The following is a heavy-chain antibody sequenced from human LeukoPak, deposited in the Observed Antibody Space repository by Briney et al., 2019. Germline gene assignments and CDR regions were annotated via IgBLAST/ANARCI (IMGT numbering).Heavy chain of an antibody. Sequence: RASVKVSCKASGYTFTEYAMHWVRLAPGRGLEWMGWINADSGNTESSQRFQGRLSITWDTSATTAYMELSSLTSEDTAVYYCARGGPNRSGWTLDYWGPGTLVTVSS. J-gene: IGHJ4*02. V-gene: IGHV1-3*01. CDR3: ARGGPNRSGWTLDY. CDR2: INADSGNT. D-gene: IGHD6-19*01. CDR1: GYTFTEYA.